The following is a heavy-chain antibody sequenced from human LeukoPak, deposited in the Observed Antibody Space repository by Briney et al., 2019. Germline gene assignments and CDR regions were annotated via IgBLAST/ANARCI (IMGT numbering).Heavy chain of an antibody. J-gene: IGHJ4*02. Sequence: GGSLRLSCAASGFTFSSYSMNWVRQAPGKGLEWVSSISSSSSTIYYADSVKGRFTISRDNAKNSLYLQMNSLRVEDTAVYYCARRPDYGGTPTFDYWGQGALVTVSS. CDR1: GFTFSSYS. CDR3: ARRPDYGGTPTFDY. D-gene: IGHD4-23*01. V-gene: IGHV3-21*01. CDR2: ISSSSSTI.